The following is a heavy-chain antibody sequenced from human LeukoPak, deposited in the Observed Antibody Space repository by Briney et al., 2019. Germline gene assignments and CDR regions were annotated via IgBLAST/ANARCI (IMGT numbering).Heavy chain of an antibody. CDR2: ISNSSTTI. CDR1: GFTFSDYY. V-gene: IGHV3-11*04. CDR3: ARGGSNNY. D-gene: IGHD4-23*01. Sequence: GGSLRLSCAASGFTFSDYYMNWIRQAPGKGLEWVSYISNSSTTIYYADSVKGRFTLSRDNAKNSLYLQMNSLRAEDTAVYYCARGGSNNYWGQGTLVTVSS. J-gene: IGHJ4*02.